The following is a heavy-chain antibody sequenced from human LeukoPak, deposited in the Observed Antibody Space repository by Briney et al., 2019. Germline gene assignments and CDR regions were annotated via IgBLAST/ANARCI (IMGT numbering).Heavy chain of an antibody. Sequence: ASVKVSCKASGYTFTSYYMHWVRQAPGQGLEWMGWNNTNSGGTNYAQKFQGRVTMTRDTSISTANMELSRLRSDDTAVYYCASGHYDSSGYTDAFDIWGQGTMVTVSS. CDR3: ASGHYDSSGYTDAFDI. CDR2: NNTNSGGT. CDR1: GYTFTSYY. D-gene: IGHD3-22*01. V-gene: IGHV1-2*02. J-gene: IGHJ3*02.